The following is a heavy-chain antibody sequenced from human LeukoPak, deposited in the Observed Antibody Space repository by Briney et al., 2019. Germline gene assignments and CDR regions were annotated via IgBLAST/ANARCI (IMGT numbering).Heavy chain of an antibody. V-gene: IGHV1-18*01. CDR1: GYTFTSYG. CDR3: ARDPPPYGEEGD. J-gene: IGHJ4*02. CDR2: ISAYNGNT. D-gene: IGHD4-17*01. Sequence: GASVKVSCKASGYTFTSYGISWVRQAPGQGLEWIGWISAYNGNTNYAQKLLGRVTMTTDTSTSTAYMELRSLRSDDTAVYYCARDPPPYGEEGDWGQGTLVTVSS.